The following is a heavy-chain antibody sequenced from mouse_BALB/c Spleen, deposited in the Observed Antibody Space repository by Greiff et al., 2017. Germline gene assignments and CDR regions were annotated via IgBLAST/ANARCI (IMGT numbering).Heavy chain of an antibody. Sequence: EVKVEESGGGLVKPGGSLKLSCAASGFTFSSYAMSWVRQSPEKRLEWVAEISSGGSYTYYPDTVTGRFTISRDNAKNTLYLEMSSLRSEDTAMYYCAREGFYDGRAMDYWGQGTSVTVSS. CDR2: ISSGGSYT. V-gene: IGHV5-9-4*01. CDR1: GFTFSSYA. CDR3: AREGFYDGRAMDY. J-gene: IGHJ4*01. D-gene: IGHD2-3*01.